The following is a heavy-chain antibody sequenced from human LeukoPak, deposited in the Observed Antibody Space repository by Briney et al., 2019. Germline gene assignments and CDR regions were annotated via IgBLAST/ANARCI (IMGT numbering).Heavy chain of an antibody. V-gene: IGHV3-33*01. CDR1: GFTFSSYA. Sequence: GGSLRLSCAASGFTFSSYAMHWVRQAPGKGLEWVAVIWYDGSNKYYADSVKGRFTISRDNSKNTLYLQMNSQRAEDTAVYYCSREVSDWRYFDYWGQGTLVTVSS. CDR3: SREVSDWRYFDY. J-gene: IGHJ4*02. CDR2: IWYDGSNK. D-gene: IGHD3/OR15-3a*01.